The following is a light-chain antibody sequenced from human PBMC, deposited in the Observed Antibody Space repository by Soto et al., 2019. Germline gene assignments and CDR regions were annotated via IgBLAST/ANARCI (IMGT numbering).Light chain of an antibody. Sequence: QSALTQSASVSGSPGQSITISCTGTSSDIGGYNYVSWYQQPPDKAPQLMIFDVSNRPSGVSNRFSGSKAGNTASLTISGLLPDDEADYYCSSYTTSSTVAFGGGTKLTVL. J-gene: IGLJ2*01. CDR2: DVS. CDR3: SSYTTSSTVA. CDR1: SSDIGGYNY. V-gene: IGLV2-14*03.